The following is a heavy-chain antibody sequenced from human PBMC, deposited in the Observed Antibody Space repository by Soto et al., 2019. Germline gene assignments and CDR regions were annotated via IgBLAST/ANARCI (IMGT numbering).Heavy chain of an antibody. J-gene: IGHJ6*03. Sequence: SETLSLTXTVSGGSISSYYWSWIRQPPGKGLEWIGYIYYSGSTNYNPSLKSRVTISVDTSKNQFSLKLSSVTAADTAVYYCARAVGSSSTYYYYMDVWGKGTTVTVSS. CDR1: GGSISSYY. V-gene: IGHV4-59*01. CDR2: IYYSGST. D-gene: IGHD6-6*01. CDR3: ARAVGSSSTYYYYMDV.